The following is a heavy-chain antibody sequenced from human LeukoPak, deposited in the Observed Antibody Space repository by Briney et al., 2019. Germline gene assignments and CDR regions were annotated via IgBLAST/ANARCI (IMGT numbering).Heavy chain of an antibody. CDR1: GYTFTSYA. D-gene: IGHD2-8*01. Sequence: ASVKVSCKASGYTFTSYAMNWVRQAPGQGLEWMGWINTNTGNPTYAQGFTGRFVFSLDTSVSTAYLQISSLKAEDTAVYYCARGPSIVLMVYAISGYWFDPWGQGTLVTVSP. CDR3: ARGPSIVLMVYAISGYWFDP. V-gene: IGHV7-4-1*02. CDR2: INTNTGNP. J-gene: IGHJ5*02.